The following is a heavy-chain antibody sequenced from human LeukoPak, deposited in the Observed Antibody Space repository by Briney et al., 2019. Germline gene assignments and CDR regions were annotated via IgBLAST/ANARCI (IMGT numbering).Heavy chain of an antibody. J-gene: IGHJ5*02. CDR3: ARAYVMGATRWFDP. CDR2: IFSGGST. D-gene: IGHD1-26*01. CDR1: GFTVRSSY. Sequence: GGSLRLSCAASGFTVRSSYMSWVRQAPGKGLKWVSVIFSGGSTYYADSVRGRFTLSRDNSKNTVYLQMNSLRADDTAVYYCARAYVMGATRWFDPWGQGTLVTVSS. V-gene: IGHV3-53*01.